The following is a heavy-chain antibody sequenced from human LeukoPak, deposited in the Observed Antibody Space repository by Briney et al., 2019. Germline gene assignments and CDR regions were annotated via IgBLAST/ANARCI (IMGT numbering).Heavy chain of an antibody. CDR3: AKWGDYDILTGYYDSDY. V-gene: IGHV3-23*01. D-gene: IGHD3-9*01. J-gene: IGHJ4*02. CDR2: VSGRDDST. Sequence: PGASLRLSCAASGFTFRNYAMSWVRQAPGKGLEWVSAVSGRDDSTYYADSVKGRFTISRDNSKNTLYLQMNSLRAEDTAVYYRAKWGDYDILTGYYDSDYRGQGTLVTVSS. CDR1: GFTFRNYA.